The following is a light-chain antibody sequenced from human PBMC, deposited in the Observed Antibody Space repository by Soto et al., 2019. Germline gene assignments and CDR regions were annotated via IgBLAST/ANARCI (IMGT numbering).Light chain of an antibody. V-gene: IGKV3-20*01. CDR3: QQYGSSGT. Sequence: EIVMTQSPSTLSVSPWERATLSFRASQSVSSNLAWYQQKPGQAPRLLIYGASNRATGIPDRFSGSGSGTDFTLTISRLEPEDFAVYYCQQYGSSGTFGQGTKVDI. CDR2: GAS. CDR1: QSVSSN. J-gene: IGKJ1*01.